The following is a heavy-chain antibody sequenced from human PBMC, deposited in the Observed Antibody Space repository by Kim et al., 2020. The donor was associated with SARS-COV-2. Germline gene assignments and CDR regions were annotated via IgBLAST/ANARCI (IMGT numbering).Heavy chain of an antibody. CDR2: IYTSGST. D-gene: IGHD3-22*01. V-gene: IGHV4-61*02. CDR1: GGSISSGSYY. J-gene: IGHJ4*02. Sequence: SETLSLTCTVSGGSISSGSYYWSWIRQPAGKGLEWIGRIYTSGSTNYNPSLKSRVTISVDTSKNQFSLKLSSVTAADTAVYYCAGTYYYDSSGYYFDYWGQGTLVTVSS. CDR3: AGTYYYDSSGYYFDY.